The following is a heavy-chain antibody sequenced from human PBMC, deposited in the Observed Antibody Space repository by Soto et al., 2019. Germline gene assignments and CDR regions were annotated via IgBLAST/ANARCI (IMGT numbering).Heavy chain of an antibody. Sequence: GGSLRLSCAASGFTFSSYGMHWVRQAPGKGLEWVAVIWYDGSNKYYADSVKGRFTISRDNSKNTLYLQMNSLRAEDTAVYYCARVGGDLRFLEWLLYPRGDYYYYYGMDVWGQGTTVTVSS. CDR2: IWYDGSNK. D-gene: IGHD3-3*01. CDR1: GFTFSSYG. V-gene: IGHV3-33*01. CDR3: ARVGGDLRFLEWLLYPRGDYYYYYGMDV. J-gene: IGHJ6*02.